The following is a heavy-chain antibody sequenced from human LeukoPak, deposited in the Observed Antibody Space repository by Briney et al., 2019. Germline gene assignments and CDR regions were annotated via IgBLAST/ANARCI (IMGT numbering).Heavy chain of an antibody. D-gene: IGHD3-16*01. CDR3: AKDSASRGTLYWYFDL. CDR1: GFTFSSYA. V-gene: IGHV3-23*01. Sequence: GGSLRLSCTTSGFTFSSYAMSWVRQAPGKGLEWVSAISGSGGSTYYADSVKGRFTISRDNSKNTLYLQMNSLRAEDTAVYYCAKDSASRGTLYWYFDLWGRGTLVTVSS. J-gene: IGHJ2*01. CDR2: ISGSGGST.